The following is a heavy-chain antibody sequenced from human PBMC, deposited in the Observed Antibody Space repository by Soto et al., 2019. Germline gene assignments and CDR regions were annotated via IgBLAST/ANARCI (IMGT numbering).Heavy chain of an antibody. CDR3: ARDGYCSGGSCYSVPVFDY. Sequence: QVQLVESGGGVVQPERSLRLSCAASGFTFSSYGMHWVRQAPGKGLVWVAVIWYDGSNKYYADSVKGRFTISRDNSKNTLYLQMNSLRAEDTAVYYCARDGYCSGGSCYSVPVFDYWGQGTLVTVSS. D-gene: IGHD2-15*01. CDR1: GFTFSSYG. J-gene: IGHJ4*02. CDR2: IWYDGSNK. V-gene: IGHV3-33*01.